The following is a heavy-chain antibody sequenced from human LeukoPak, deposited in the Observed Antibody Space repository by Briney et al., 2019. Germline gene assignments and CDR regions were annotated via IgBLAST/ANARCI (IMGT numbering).Heavy chain of an antibody. CDR3: ARDQYCSSTSCAPGWFDP. Sequence: ASQTLSLTCTVSGGSISSGDYYWSWIRQPPGKGLEWIGYIYYSGSTYYNPSLKSRVTISVDTSKNQFSLKLSSVTAADTAVYYCARDQYCSSTSCAPGWFDPWGQGTLVTVSS. D-gene: IGHD2-2*01. J-gene: IGHJ5*02. V-gene: IGHV4-30-4*08. CDR1: GGSISSGDYY. CDR2: IYYSGST.